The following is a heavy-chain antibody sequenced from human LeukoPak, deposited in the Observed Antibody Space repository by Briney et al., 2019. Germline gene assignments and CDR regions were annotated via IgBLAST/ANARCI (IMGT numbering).Heavy chain of an antibody. CDR2: ISWNSGSI. CDR1: GFTFDDYA. Sequence: GRSLRLSCAASGFTFDDYAMHWVRQAPGKGLEWVSGISWNSGSIGYADSVKGRFTISRENAKNSLYLQMNSLRAGDTAVYYCARVAYDSSGYRYAFDIWGQGTMVTVSS. V-gene: IGHV3-9*01. J-gene: IGHJ3*02. CDR3: ARVAYDSSGYRYAFDI. D-gene: IGHD3-22*01.